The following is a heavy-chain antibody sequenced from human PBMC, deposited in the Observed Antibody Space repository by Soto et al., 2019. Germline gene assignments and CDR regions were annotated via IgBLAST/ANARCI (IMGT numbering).Heavy chain of an antibody. CDR3: ARGGYSYGYGY. CDR2: ISYDGSNK. V-gene: IGHV3-30-3*01. CDR1: GFTFSSYA. D-gene: IGHD5-18*01. Sequence: LRLSCAASGFTFSSYAMHWVRQAPGKGLEWVAVISYDGSNKYYADSVKGRFTISRDNSKNTLYLQMNSLRAEDTAVYYCARGGYSYGYGYWGQGSLVTVYS. J-gene: IGHJ4*02.